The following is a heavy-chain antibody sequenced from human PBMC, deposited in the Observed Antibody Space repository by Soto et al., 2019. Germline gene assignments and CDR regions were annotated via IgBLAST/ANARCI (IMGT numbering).Heavy chain of an antibody. Sequence: ASVKVSCKASGYTFTSYGISWVRQAPGQGLDWMGWIRAYNGNTNYAQKLQGRVTITTDTSASTAYMELSSLRSEDTAVYYCARDRWVVGIVLVPAALGWFDPWGKGTLVTVSS. D-gene: IGHD2-2*01. CDR2: IRAYNGNT. J-gene: IGHJ5*02. V-gene: IGHV1-18*01. CDR1: GYTFTSYG. CDR3: ARDRWVVGIVLVPAALGWFDP.